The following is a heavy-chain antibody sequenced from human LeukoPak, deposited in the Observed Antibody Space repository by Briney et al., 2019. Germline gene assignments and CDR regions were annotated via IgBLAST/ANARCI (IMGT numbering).Heavy chain of an antibody. CDR2: IYYSGDT. Sequence: SGTLSLTCTVSGGSICSSSNYWCWIRQPPGKRLKWIRSIYYSGDTYYNPSLKSRRVTISVDTSKNQFSLRPSSVTAADTAVYYCARHQWHYYYYMGVWGKGSTVTVSS. J-gene: IGHJ6*03. CDR3: ARHQWHYYYYMGV. D-gene: IGHD6-19*01. V-gene: IGHV4-39*01. CDR1: GGSICSSSNY.